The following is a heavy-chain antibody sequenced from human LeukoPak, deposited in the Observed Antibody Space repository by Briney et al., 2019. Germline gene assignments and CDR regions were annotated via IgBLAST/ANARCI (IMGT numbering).Heavy chain of an antibody. CDR3: VRIGYCAGGGCQGRDWFDP. Sequence: GGSLRLSCAASGFIFSSYSMNWVRQAPGKGLEWVSYISSSSSTMYYAASVKGRFAISRDNAQNSLFLQMNGLRVEDTAVYYCVRIGYCAGGGCQGRDWFDPWGQGTRVTVSS. CDR1: GFIFSSYS. J-gene: IGHJ5*02. CDR2: ISSSSSTM. V-gene: IGHV3-48*01. D-gene: IGHD2-8*02.